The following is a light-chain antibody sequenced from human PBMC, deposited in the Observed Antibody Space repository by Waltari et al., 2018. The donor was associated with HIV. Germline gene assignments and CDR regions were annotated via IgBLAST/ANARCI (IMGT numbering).Light chain of an antibody. CDR3: SSYAGSNNVV. CDR1: SSDVGGSTY. J-gene: IGLJ2*01. Sequence: QSALTQPPSASGSPGQSVTISCTGTSSDVGGSTYVSWSQQHPGKAPKLMIYGVNKRPSGVPDRFSGSKSGNTASLTVSGLQAEDEAEYYCSSYAGSNNVVFGGGTKLTVL. V-gene: IGLV2-8*01. CDR2: GVN.